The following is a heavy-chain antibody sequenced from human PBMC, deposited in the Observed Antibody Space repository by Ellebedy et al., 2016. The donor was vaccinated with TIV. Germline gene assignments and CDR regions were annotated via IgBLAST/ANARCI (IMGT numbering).Heavy chain of an antibody. CDR2: INPSGGST. CDR1: GYTFTSYY. Sequence: ASVKVSXXASGYTFTSYYMHWVRQAPGQGLEWMGIINPSGGSTSYAQKFQGRVTITADKSTSTAYMELSSLRSEDTAVYYCARVVGAPTLWGQGTLVTVSS. D-gene: IGHD1-26*01. CDR3: ARVVGAPTL. J-gene: IGHJ4*02. V-gene: IGHV1-46*01.